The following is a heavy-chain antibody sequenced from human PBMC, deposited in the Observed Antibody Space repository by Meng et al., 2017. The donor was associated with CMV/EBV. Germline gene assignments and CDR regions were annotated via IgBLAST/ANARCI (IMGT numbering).Heavy chain of an antibody. V-gene: IGHV3-7*01. CDR1: GFTFSSYS. CDR3: ARERTYLRGYSGYDFRYFDY. D-gene: IGHD5-12*01. CDR2: IKQDGSEK. Sequence: GESLKISCAASGFTFSSYSMNWVRQAPGKGLEWVANIKQDGSEKYYVDSVKGRFTISRDNAKNSLYLQMNSLRAEDTAVYYCARERTYLRGYSGYDFRYFDYWGQGTLVTVSS. J-gene: IGHJ4*02.